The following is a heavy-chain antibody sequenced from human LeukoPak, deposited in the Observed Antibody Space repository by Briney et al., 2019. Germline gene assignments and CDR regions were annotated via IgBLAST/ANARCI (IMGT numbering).Heavy chain of an antibody. CDR2: ISYDGSNK. CDR1: GFTFSSYG. CDR3: AKDVGFHSSSSDY. Sequence: PGGSLRLSCAASGFTFSSYGMHWVRQAPGKGLEWVAVISYDGSNKYYADSVKGRFTISRDNSKNTLYLQMNSLRAEDTAVYYCAKDVGFHSSSSDYWGQGTLVTVSS. V-gene: IGHV3-30*18. D-gene: IGHD6-13*01. J-gene: IGHJ4*02.